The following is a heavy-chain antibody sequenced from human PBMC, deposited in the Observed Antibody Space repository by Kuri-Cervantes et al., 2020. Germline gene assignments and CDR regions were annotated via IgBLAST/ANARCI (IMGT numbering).Heavy chain of an antibody. CDR2: INPIDGGT. J-gene: IGHJ4*02. Sequence: ASVKVSCKASGYTFTQFHIHWVRQAPGQGLEWMGIINPIDGGTTYAQKFQARVTMTRDTSTSTVDMELTSLRSEDTAVYYCARGFSSERPVMTDYWGQGTLVTDSS. CDR1: GYTFTQFH. V-gene: IGHV1-46*01. D-gene: IGHD2-21*01. CDR3: ARGFSSERPVMTDY.